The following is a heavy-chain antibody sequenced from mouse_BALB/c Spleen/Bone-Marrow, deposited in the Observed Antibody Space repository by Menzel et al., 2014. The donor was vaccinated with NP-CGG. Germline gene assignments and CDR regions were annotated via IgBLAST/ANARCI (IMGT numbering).Heavy chain of an antibody. D-gene: IGHD2-4*01. V-gene: IGHV2-9*02. CDR3: ARGLQYYAMDY. CDR2: IWAGGST. J-gene: IGHJ4*01. Sequence: VQLQESGPGLVAPSQSLSITCTVSGFSLTSYGVHWVRQPPGKGLEWLGVIWAGGSTNYNSALMSRLSISKDNSKSQVFLKMNSLQTDDTAMYYCARGLQYYAMDYWGQGTSVTVSS. CDR1: GFSLTSYG.